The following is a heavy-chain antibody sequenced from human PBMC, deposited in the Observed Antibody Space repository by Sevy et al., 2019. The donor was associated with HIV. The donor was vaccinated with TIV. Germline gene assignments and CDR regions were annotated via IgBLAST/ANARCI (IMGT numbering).Heavy chain of an antibody. CDR2: IYPGDSDT. CDR1: GYSFTNYW. Sequence: GEALKISCKGSGYSFTNYWVGWVRQMSGKGLEWMGIIYPGDSDTRYSPSFKGQVTISADKAISTAYLQWSSLEASDTAMYYCARGGQMATYYFDYWGQGSLVTVSS. J-gene: IGHJ4*02. CDR3: ARGGQMATYYFDY. D-gene: IGHD5-12*01. V-gene: IGHV5-51*01.